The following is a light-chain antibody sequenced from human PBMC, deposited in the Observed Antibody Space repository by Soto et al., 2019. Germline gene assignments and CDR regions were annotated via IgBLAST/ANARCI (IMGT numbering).Light chain of an antibody. CDR1: SSNIGSNT. CDR3: VTWDDSPRWV. Sequence: QSVLTQPPSASGTPGQRVTISCSGSSSNIGSNTVSWYQQLPGTAPKLLIYTNNQRPSGVPDRFSGSKSGTSASLAISGLQSEDEADYCCVTWDDSPRWVFGGGTQLTVL. CDR2: TNN. V-gene: IGLV1-44*01. J-gene: IGLJ3*02.